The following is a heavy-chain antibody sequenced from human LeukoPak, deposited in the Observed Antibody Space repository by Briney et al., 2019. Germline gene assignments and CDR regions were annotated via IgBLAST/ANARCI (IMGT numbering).Heavy chain of an antibody. CDR3: ARDGASSGWFHRPYYFDY. CDR2: IYHSGST. V-gene: IGHV4-4*02. D-gene: IGHD6-19*01. J-gene: IGHJ4*02. Sequence: SETLSLTCAVSGGSISSSNWWSWVRQPPGKGLEWIGEIYHSGSTNYNPSLKSRVTISVDKSKNQFSLKLSSVTAADTAVYYCARDGASSGWFHRPYYFDYWGQGTLVTVSS. CDR1: GGSISSSNW.